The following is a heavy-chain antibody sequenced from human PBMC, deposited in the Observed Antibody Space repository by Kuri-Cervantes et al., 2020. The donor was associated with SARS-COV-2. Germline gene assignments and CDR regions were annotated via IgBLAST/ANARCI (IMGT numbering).Heavy chain of an antibody. CDR2: IYYSGST. V-gene: IGHV4-59*01. J-gene: IGHJ5*02. CDR3: ARGHLANWNNWFDP. CDR1: GGSISSYY. Sequence: GSLRLSCTVSGGSISSYYWSWIRQPPGKGLEWIGYIYYSGSTNYNPSLKSRVTISVDTSKNQFSLKLSSVTAADTAVYYCARGHLANWNNWFDPWGQGTLVTVSS. D-gene: IGHD1-20*01.